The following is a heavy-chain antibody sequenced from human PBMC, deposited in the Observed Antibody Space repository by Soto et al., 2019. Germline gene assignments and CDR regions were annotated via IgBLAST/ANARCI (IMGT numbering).Heavy chain of an antibody. CDR3: AKPLDRVTATHRGGYDAFDI. J-gene: IGHJ3*02. CDR2: ISGSGGST. Sequence: EVQLLESGGGLVQPGGSLRLSCAASGFTFSSYAMSWVRQAPGKGLEWVSAISGSGGSTYYADSVKGRFTISRDNSKNTLYLQMNSLRAEDTAVYYCAKPLDRVTATHRGGYDAFDIWGQGTMVTVSS. V-gene: IGHV3-23*01. D-gene: IGHD3-16*01. CDR1: GFTFSSYA.